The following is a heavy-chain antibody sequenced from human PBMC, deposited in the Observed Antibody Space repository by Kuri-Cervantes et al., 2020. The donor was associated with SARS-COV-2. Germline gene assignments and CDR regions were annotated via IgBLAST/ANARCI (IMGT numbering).Heavy chain of an antibody. J-gene: IGHJ6*02. Sequence: GGSLRLSCAASGFTFSSFPMSWVRQAPGKGLEWVSGISGSGANTYYADSVKGWFTISRDNSKNTLYLQMDSLRSEDTAVYYCARRATVSYYALDVWGPGTTVTVSS. D-gene: IGHD4-17*01. CDR3: ARRATVSYYALDV. CDR1: GFTFSSFP. CDR2: ISGSGANT. V-gene: IGHV3-23*01.